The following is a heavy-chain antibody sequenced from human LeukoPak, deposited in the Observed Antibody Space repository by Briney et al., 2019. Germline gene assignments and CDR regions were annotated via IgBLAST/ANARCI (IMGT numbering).Heavy chain of an antibody. Sequence: ASVKVSCKASGDTFTSYDINWVRQATGQGLEWMGGMNPNSGNAGYAQKFQGRVTITRNTSISTAYMELSILRSEDTAVYYCARGRRFGEFYNWFDAWGQGTLVTVSS. V-gene: IGHV1-8*01. CDR3: ARGRRFGEFYNWFDA. J-gene: IGHJ5*02. CDR1: GDTFTSYD. CDR2: MNPNSGNA. D-gene: IGHD3-10*01.